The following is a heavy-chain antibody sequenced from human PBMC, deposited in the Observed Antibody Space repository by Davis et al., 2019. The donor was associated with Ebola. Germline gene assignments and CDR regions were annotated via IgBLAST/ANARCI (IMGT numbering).Heavy chain of an antibody. J-gene: IGHJ3*02. D-gene: IGHD3-22*01. Sequence: PGGSLRLSCAASGFTFSSYAMSWVRQAPGKGLEWVSAISGSGGSTYYADSVKGRFTISRDNSKNTLYLQMNSLRAEDTAVYYCAKIPFHTHYYDSSDAFDIWGQGTMVTVSS. V-gene: IGHV3-23*01. CDR2: ISGSGGST. CDR1: GFTFSSYA. CDR3: AKIPFHTHYYDSSDAFDI.